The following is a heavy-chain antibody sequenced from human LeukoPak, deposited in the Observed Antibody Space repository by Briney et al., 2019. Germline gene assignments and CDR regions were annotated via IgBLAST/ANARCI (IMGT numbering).Heavy chain of an antibody. V-gene: IGHV1-24*01. CDR3: ATAKSRFLEYNWFDP. CDR1: GYTVSELS. CDR2: FDPEDGET. Sequence: ASVKVSCKVSGYTVSELSIHWVRQAPGKGVGWRGGFDPEDGETIYAQQFQRRVTMTEDTSTHTPYMELSSMKSEDTAVHYCATAKSRFLEYNWFDPWGQATMVTVPS. J-gene: IGHJ5*02. D-gene: IGHD3-3*01.